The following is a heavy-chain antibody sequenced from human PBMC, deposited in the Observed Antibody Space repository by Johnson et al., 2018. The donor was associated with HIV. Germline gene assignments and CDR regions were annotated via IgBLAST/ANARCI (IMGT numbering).Heavy chain of an antibody. D-gene: IGHD1-26*01. CDR1: GFAFSDYY. Sequence: QVQLVESGGGLVKPGGSLRLSCVASGFAFSDYYMSWIRQAPGKGLEWVAFIRYDGSNKYYADSVKGRFTISRDNSKNTLYLQMNSLRAEDTAVYYCAKDLGGSYYFGGNAFDIWGQGTMVTVSS. CDR2: IRYDGSNK. V-gene: IGHV3-30*02. CDR3: AKDLGGSYYFGGNAFDI. J-gene: IGHJ3*02.